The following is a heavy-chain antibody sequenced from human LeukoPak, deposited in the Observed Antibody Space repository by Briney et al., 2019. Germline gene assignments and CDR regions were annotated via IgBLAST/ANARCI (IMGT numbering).Heavy chain of an antibody. V-gene: IGHV3-23*01. Sequence: PGGSLRLSCAASGFTFSSYAMSWVRQAPGKGLEWVSAISGSGGSTYYADSVKGRLTISRDNSENTLYLQMNSLRAEDTAVYYCAKVVVRLTKEPNWFDPWGQGTLVTVSS. J-gene: IGHJ5*02. CDR3: AKVVVRLTKEPNWFDP. CDR2: ISGSGGST. D-gene: IGHD2-21*01. CDR1: GFTFSSYA.